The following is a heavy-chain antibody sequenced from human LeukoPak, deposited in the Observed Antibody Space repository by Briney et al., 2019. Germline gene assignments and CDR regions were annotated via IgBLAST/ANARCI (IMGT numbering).Heavy chain of an antibody. J-gene: IGHJ4*02. V-gene: IGHV3-53*01. CDR3: VRRAVAATEDYFDY. CDR2: IYSGDIT. D-gene: IGHD6-19*01. CDR1: GLSVTNNY. Sequence: GGSLRLSCAAYGLSVTNNYMSWVRQAPGKGLEWVSVIYSGDITFYADSVQGRFTISRDSSKNTVYLQMDSLRAEDTAVYYCVRRAVAATEDYFDYWGQGTLVTVSS.